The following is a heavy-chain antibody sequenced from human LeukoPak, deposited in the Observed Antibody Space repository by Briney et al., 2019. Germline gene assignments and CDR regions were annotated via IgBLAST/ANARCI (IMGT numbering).Heavy chain of an antibody. CDR2: ISSSSSYI. V-gene: IGHV3-21*01. CDR1: GFTFSSYS. D-gene: IGHD1-26*01. Sequence: GGSLRLSCAASGFTFSSYSMNWVRQAPGKGLEWVSVISSSSSYIYYADSVKGRFTISRDNARNSLYLQMNSLRAEDTAVYYCARGEWSTSPFDYWGQGTLVTVSS. CDR3: ARGEWSTSPFDY. J-gene: IGHJ4*02.